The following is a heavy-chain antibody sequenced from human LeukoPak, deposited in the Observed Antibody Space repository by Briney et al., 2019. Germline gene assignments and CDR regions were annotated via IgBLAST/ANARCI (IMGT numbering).Heavy chain of an antibody. D-gene: IGHD1-26*01. V-gene: IGHV4-34*01. CDR1: GGSFSGYY. J-gene: IGHJ4*02. CDR3: ARATSGFLDY. CDR2: IYCSGST. Sequence: SETLSLTCAVYGGSFSGYYWSWIRQPPGKGLEWIGSIYCSGSTYYNPSLKSRVTISVDTSKNQFSLKLSSVTAADTAVYYCARATSGFLDYWGQGTLVTVSS.